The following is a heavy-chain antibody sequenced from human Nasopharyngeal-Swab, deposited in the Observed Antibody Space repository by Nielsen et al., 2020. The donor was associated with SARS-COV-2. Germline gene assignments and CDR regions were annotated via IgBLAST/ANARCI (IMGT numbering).Heavy chain of an antibody. Sequence: GGSLRLSCAASGFTFSSYGMHWVRQAPGKGLEWVSYISSSGSTIYYTDSVKGRFTISRDNAKNSLYLQMNSLRAEDTAVYYCARGVVVTAIYDYWGQGTLVTVSS. CDR3: ARGVVVTAIYDY. CDR1: GFTFSSYG. D-gene: IGHD2-21*02. CDR2: ISSSGSTI. V-gene: IGHV3-48*04. J-gene: IGHJ4*02.